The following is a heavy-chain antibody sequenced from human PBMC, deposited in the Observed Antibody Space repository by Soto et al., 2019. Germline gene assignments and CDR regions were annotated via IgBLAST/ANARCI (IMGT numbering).Heavy chain of an antibody. CDR3: ARVGYCSGDTCYLAWFDH. Sequence: QVQLQESGPGPVKPSQTLSLSCSVSGGSIRSGDYYWSWIRQPPGKGLEWIGYIYYTGSTYYNPSLKSRVTISVDTSKNQFSLNLSSVTAADTAVYYCARVGYCSGDTCYLAWFDHWGRGTQVTVSS. D-gene: IGHD2-15*01. V-gene: IGHV4-30-4*01. CDR2: IYYTGST. J-gene: IGHJ5*02. CDR1: GGSIRSGDYY.